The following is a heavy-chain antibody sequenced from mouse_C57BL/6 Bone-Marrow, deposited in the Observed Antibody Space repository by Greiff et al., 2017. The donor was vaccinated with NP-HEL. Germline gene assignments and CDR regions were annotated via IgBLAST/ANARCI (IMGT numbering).Heavy chain of an antibody. Sequence: EVQLVESEGGLVQPGSSMKLSCTASGFTFSDYYMAWVRQVPEKGLEWVANINSDGSSTYYLDSLKSRFIISRDNATNILYLQMSSLKSEDTATYYYARVAGTLYAMDYGGRGNSVTVSS. V-gene: IGHV5-16*01. CDR3: ARVAGTLYAMDY. CDR1: GFTFSDYY. D-gene: IGHD1-1*01. CDR2: INSDGSST. J-gene: IGHJ4*01.